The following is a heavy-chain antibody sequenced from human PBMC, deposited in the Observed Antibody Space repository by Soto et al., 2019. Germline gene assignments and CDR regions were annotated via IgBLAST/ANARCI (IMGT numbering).Heavy chain of an antibody. V-gene: IGHV3-21*01. CDR1: GFTFSSYS. Sequence: EVQLVESGGGLVKPGGSLRLSCAASGFTFSSYSMNSVRQAPGKGLEWGSSISSSSSYIYYADSVKGRFTISRDNAKNSLYLQMNSLRAEDTAVYYCARERPIAAVRWKDYYGMDVWGQGTTVTVSS. D-gene: IGHD6-25*01. CDR2: ISSSSSYI. CDR3: ARERPIAAVRWKDYYGMDV. J-gene: IGHJ6*02.